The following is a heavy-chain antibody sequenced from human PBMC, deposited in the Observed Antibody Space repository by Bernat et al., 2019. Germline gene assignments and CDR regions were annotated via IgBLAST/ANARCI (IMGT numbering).Heavy chain of an antibody. CDR3: TSPIAVDGRYYYSGRYA. D-gene: IGHD6-19*01. CDR1: GFTFSGSA. J-gene: IGHJ6*02. CDR2: IRSKANSYAT. V-gene: IGHV3-73*01. Sequence: EVQLVESGGGLVQPGGSLKLSCAASGFTFSGSAMHWVRQASGKGLEWVGRIRSKANSYATAYAASVKGRFTISRDDSKNTEYLQMNRLKTEETAVYYCTSPIAVDGRYYYSGRYAWGQGTTVTVSS.